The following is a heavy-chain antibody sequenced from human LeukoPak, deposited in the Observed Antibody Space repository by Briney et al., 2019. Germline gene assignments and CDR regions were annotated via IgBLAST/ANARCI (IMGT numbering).Heavy chain of an antibody. CDR2: INHSGST. CDR3: ARHRRGYCSSTSCKYFDY. J-gene: IGHJ4*02. V-gene: IGHV4-34*01. CDR1: GGSFSGYY. Sequence: SETLSLTCAVYGGSFSGYYWCWIRQPPGKGLEWIGEINHSGSTNYNPSLKSRVTISVDTSKNQFSLKLSSVTAADTAVYYCARHRRGYCSSTSCKYFDYWGQGTLVTVSS. D-gene: IGHD2-2*01.